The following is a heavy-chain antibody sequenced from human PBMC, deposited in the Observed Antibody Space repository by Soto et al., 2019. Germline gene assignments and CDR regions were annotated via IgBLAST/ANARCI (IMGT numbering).Heavy chain of an antibody. CDR1: EFTFSNAR. J-gene: IGHJ5*02. CDR3: AKGDIVVVVAAGRRGWFDP. D-gene: IGHD2-15*01. Sequence: EVQLVDSGGGLVQPGGSLRLSCAASEFTFSNARVSWVRQAPGKGLEWVGHIKRKTEGGTTDYAAPVKGRFTISRDESGNTVYLQMNSLKTEDTAVYYCAKGDIVVVVAAGRRGWFDPWGQGTLVTVSS. CDR2: IKRKTEGGTT. V-gene: IGHV3-15*01.